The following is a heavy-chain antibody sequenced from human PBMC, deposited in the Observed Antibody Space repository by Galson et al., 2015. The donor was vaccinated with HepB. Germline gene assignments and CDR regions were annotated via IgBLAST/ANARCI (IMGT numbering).Heavy chain of an antibody. V-gene: IGHV1-69*04. CDR2: IIPILGIA. J-gene: IGHJ4*02. CDR1: GYTFTSYA. D-gene: IGHD2-21*02. CDR3: AREARERGFGLAYCGGDCYI. Sequence: SVKVSCKASGYTFTSYAISWVRQAPGQGLEWMGRIIPILGIANYAQKFQGRVTITADKSTSTAYMELSSLRSEDTAVYYCAREARERGFGLAYCGGDCYIWGQGTLVTVSS.